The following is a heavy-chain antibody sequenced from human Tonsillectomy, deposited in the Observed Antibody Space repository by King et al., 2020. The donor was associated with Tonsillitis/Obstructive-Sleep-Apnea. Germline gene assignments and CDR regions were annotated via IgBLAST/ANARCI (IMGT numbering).Heavy chain of an antibody. Sequence: VQLVESGGGLVQPGGSLRLSCAASGFTFSSYAMSWVRQAPGKGLEWVSAISGSGGSTYYADSVKGRFTISRDNSKNTLVLQMNSLRAEDTAVYYCAKGHNYYDSSSYYYVFQYFDYYGQRTLVTVSS. D-gene: IGHD3-22*01. J-gene: IGHJ4*02. CDR2: ISGSGGST. CDR3: AKGHNYYDSSSYYYVFQYFDY. V-gene: IGHV3-23*04. CDR1: GFTFSSYA.